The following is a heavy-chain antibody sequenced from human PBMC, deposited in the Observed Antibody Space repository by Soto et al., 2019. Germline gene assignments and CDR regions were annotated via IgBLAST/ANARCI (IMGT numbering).Heavy chain of an antibody. V-gene: IGHV1-69*13. J-gene: IGHJ5*02. D-gene: IGHD6-13*01. CDR3: ARMTGSSWPGSINTDWFDP. CDR2: IIPIFGTA. CDR1: GGTFSSYA. Sequence: SVKVSCKASGGTFSSYAISWVRQAPGQGLEWMGGIIPIFGTANYAQKFQGRVTITADESTSTAYMELSSLRSEDTAVYYCARMTGSSWPGSINTDWFDPWGQGTLVTVSS.